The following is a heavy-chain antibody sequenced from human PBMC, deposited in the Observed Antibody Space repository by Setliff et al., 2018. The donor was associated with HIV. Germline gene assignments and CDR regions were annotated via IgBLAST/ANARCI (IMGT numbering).Heavy chain of an antibody. CDR3: ANGGPGGQFDH. D-gene: IGHD3-16*01. CDR1: GYTFIQSHD. Sequence: ASVKVSCKTSGYTFIQSHDLHWVRQVPGQGPEWMGWINLVTGQTAYLQKFQGKVIITRDTSANTAFMEMSSLRSEDTAIYFWANGGPGGQFDHWGQGTLVTVSS. V-gene: IGHV1-3*01. CDR2: INLVTGQT. J-gene: IGHJ4*02.